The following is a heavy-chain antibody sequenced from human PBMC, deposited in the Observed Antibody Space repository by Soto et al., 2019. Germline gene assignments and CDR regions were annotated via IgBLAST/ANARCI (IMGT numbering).Heavy chain of an antibody. V-gene: IGHV3-33*01. D-gene: IGHD6-13*01. CDR2: IWFDGSNI. CDR3: ARAPYSSSWYPFDY. Sequence: QVQLVESGGGVVQPGKSLRLSCAASGFTFSSYGMHWVRQAPGKGLEWVAVIWFDGSNIYYADSVKGRFTLSRDNSKNTLYLQMNSLRAEDTAVYYCARAPYSSSWYPFDYWGQGTLVTVSS. J-gene: IGHJ4*02. CDR1: GFTFSSYG.